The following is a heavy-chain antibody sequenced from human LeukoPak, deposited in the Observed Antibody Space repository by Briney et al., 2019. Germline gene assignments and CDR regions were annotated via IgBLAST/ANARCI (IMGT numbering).Heavy chain of an antibody. D-gene: IGHD1-26*01. CDR2: ISGSGGST. CDR3: AKDLGWEPDYFDY. J-gene: IGHJ4*02. V-gene: IGHV3-23*01. Sequence: GASVKVSCKASGGTFSSYAMSWVRQAPGKGLEWVSAISGSGGSTYYADSVKGRFTISRDNSKNTLYLQMNSLRAEDTAVYYCAKDLGWEPDYFDYWGQGTLVTVSS. CDR1: GGTFSSYA.